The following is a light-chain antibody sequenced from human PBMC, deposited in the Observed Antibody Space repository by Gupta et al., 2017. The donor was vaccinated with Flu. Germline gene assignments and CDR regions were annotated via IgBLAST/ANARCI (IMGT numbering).Light chain of an antibody. CDR1: SSNIGKNY. CDR2: END. CDR3: GTWDSGLWV. J-gene: IGLJ3*02. V-gene: IGLV1-51*02. Sequence: QSVLTQPPSVSAAPGQKVTISCSGSSSNIGKNYVSWYQQLPGTAPKLLVYENDSRPAGIPDRFAGSQSGTSATRGITGLQTGDEGDYYCGTWDSGLWVFGGGTKLTVL.